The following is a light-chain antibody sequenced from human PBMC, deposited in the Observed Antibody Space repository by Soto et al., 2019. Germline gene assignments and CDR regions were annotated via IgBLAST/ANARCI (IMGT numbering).Light chain of an antibody. Sequence: QSALTQPASVSGSPGQSITISCTGTSGDVDAFDYVSWYQQHLGKDPKLMIFEVSDRPSGVSDRFSGSKSGSTASLTISGLQSEVEPDYFCTSFTSSSTQVFGTGTKLTVL. CDR2: EVS. CDR3: TSFTSSSTQV. CDR1: SGDVDAFDY. V-gene: IGLV2-14*01. J-gene: IGLJ1*01.